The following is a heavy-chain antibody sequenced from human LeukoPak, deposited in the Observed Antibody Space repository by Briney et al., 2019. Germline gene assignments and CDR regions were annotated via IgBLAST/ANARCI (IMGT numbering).Heavy chain of an antibody. Sequence: PGGSLRLSCAASGFTFSSYGMHWVRQAPGKGLEWVAVISYDGSNKYYADSVKGRFTISRDNSKNTLYLQMNSLRAEDTAVYYCAKAEPGYSSGWYGYYGMDVWGQGTTVTVPS. J-gene: IGHJ6*02. CDR2: ISYDGSNK. CDR3: AKAEPGYSSGWYGYYGMDV. D-gene: IGHD6-19*01. CDR1: GFTFSSYG. V-gene: IGHV3-30*18.